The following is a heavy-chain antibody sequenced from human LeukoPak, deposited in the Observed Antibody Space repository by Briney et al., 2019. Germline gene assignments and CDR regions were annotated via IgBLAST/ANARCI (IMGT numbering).Heavy chain of an antibody. Sequence: GGSLRLSCAASGFTFSSYSMNWVRQAPGKGLEWVSAISGSGGSTYYADSVKGRFTISRDNSKNTLYLQMNSLRAEDTAVYYCAKAVHIVVVTGEFDYWGQGTLVTVSS. CDR3: AKAVHIVVVTGEFDY. V-gene: IGHV3-23*01. D-gene: IGHD2-21*02. CDR1: GFTFSSYS. J-gene: IGHJ4*02. CDR2: ISGSGGST.